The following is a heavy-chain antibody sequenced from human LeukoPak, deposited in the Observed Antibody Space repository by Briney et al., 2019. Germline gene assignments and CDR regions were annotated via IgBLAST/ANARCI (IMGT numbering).Heavy chain of an antibody. CDR2: IGSSSSPI. CDR1: GFTFSAYS. J-gene: IGHJ4*02. Sequence: GGSLRLSCAASGFTFSAYSMNWVRQAPEKGLEWVSYIGSSSSPIYYADSVKGRFTISRDNAKNSLYLQMDSLRAEDTAVYYCARDQAYSFDYWGQGTLVAVSS. D-gene: IGHD4-11*01. CDR3: ARDQAYSFDY. V-gene: IGHV3-48*01.